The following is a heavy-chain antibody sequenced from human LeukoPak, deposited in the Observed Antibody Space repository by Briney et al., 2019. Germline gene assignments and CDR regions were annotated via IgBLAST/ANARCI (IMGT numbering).Heavy chain of an antibody. Sequence: GASVKVSCKASGGTFSSYAISWVRQAPGQGLEWMGGIIPIFGTANYAQKFQGRVTITADESTSTAYMELSSLRSEDTAVYYCARGRRTYYYGSGSKLDYWGQGTLVTVSS. CDR1: GGTFSSYA. D-gene: IGHD3-10*01. CDR2: IIPIFGTA. J-gene: IGHJ4*02. CDR3: ARGRRTYYYGSGSKLDY. V-gene: IGHV1-69*13.